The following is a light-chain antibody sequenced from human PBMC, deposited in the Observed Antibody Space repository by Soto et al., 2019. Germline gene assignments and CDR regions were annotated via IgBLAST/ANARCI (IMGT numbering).Light chain of an antibody. Sequence: DIQLTQSPSSLSASVGDRVTISCRASQGISNSLAWYQHKPGKAPRLLIYAASSLQSGVPSRFSGRGSGTYFTLTISSLRPEDVGTYYCQKYDRAPSITFGQGTRLEI. J-gene: IGKJ5*01. CDR3: QKYDRAPSIT. CDR2: AAS. CDR1: QGISNS. V-gene: IGKV1-27*01.